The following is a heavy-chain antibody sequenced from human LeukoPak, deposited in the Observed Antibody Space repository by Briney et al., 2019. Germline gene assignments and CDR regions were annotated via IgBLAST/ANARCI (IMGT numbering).Heavy chain of an antibody. V-gene: IGHV3-74*01. CDR1: GSAFSTYW. Sequence: PGGSLRLSRAASGSAFSTYWIHWVRQAPGKGLVWVSRIDSDGLSTIYADSVKGRFTISRDNAKNTLYLQMNSLRAEGTAVYYCARGGGDHAFDIWGQGTMVTVSS. CDR3: ARGGGDHAFDI. D-gene: IGHD2-21*02. CDR2: IDSDGLST. J-gene: IGHJ3*02.